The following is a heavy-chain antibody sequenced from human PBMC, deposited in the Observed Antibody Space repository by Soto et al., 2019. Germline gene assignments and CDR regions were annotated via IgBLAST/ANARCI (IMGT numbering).Heavy chain of an antibody. V-gene: IGHV3-30*18. J-gene: IGHJ5*02. D-gene: IGHD3-16*01. CDR2: ISYDGSNK. CDR3: AKDIGGDNWFDP. CDR1: GFTFSSYG. Sequence: QPGGSLRLSCAASGFTFSSYGMHWVRQAPGKGLEWVAGISYDGSNKYYADSVKGRFTISRDNSKNTLYLQMNSLRAEDTAVYYCAKDIGGDNWFDPWGQGTLVTVSS.